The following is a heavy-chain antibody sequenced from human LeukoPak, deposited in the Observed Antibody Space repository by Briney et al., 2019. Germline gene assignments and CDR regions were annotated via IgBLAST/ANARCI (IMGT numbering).Heavy chain of an antibody. V-gene: IGHV3-23*01. J-gene: IGHJ4*02. Sequence: PGGSLRLSCAASGFTFSGYGMHWVRQAPGTGLEWVSGISGSGGSTYYADSVKGRFTISRDKSKATLSLQMDSLRAEDTAVYLCAKGGLGSAFDYWGQGTRVTVSS. CDR3: AKGGLGSAFDY. CDR2: ISGSGGST. CDR1: GFTFSGYG. D-gene: IGHD6-19*01.